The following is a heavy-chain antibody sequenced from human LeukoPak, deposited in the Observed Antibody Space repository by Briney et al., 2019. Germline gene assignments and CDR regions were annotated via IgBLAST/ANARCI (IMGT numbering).Heavy chain of an antibody. CDR3: AREFSPVVYSSSSGPLDY. CDR1: GYTFTSYG. D-gene: IGHD6-6*01. J-gene: IGHJ4*02. Sequence: GASVKVSCKASGYTFTSYGISWVRQAPGQGLEWMGWISAYNGNTNYAQKLQGRVTMTTDTSTSTAYMELRSLRSDDTAVYYCAREFSPVVYSSSSGPLDYWGQGTLVTVSS. V-gene: IGHV1-18*01. CDR2: ISAYNGNT.